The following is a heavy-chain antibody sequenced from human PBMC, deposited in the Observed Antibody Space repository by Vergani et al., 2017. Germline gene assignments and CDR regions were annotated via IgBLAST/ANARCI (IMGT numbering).Heavy chain of an antibody. Sequence: EVQLVESGGGLVQPGGSLRLSCAASGFTFSSYSMNWVRQAPGKGLEWVSYISSSSSTIYYADSVKGRFTISRDNAKNSLYLQMNSLRAEDTAVYYCARERYCSSTSCYDDYYYYGMDVWGQGP. CDR3: ARERYCSSTSCYDDYYYYGMDV. CDR1: GFTFSSYS. V-gene: IGHV3-48*01. CDR2: ISSSSSTI. D-gene: IGHD2-2*01. J-gene: IGHJ6*02.